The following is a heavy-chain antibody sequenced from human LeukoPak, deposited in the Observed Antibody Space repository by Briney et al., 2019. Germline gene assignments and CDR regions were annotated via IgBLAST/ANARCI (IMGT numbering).Heavy chain of an antibody. D-gene: IGHD6-25*01. V-gene: IGHV4-39*07. Sequence: SETLSLTCTVSGGSISTSGYYWGWIRQPPGKGLEWIGSISYSGNTYYNPSLKSRVTISVDTSKNQFSLKLSSVTAADTAVYYCARGSIAAAGQTVNNWFDPWGQGTLVTVSS. CDR2: ISYSGNT. CDR1: GGSISTSGYY. J-gene: IGHJ5*02. CDR3: ARGSIAAAGQTVNNWFDP.